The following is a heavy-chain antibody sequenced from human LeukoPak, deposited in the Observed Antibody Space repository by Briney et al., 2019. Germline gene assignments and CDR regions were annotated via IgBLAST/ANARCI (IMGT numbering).Heavy chain of an antibody. Sequence: PSETLSLTCTVSGGSISSSSYYWGWIRQPPGKGLERIGSIYYSGSTYYNPSLKSRVTISVDTSKNQFSLKLSSVTAADTAVYYCVRFGDSDGGNPIDYWGQGTLVTVSS. CDR1: GGSISSSSYY. J-gene: IGHJ4*02. CDR2: IYYSGST. D-gene: IGHD4-23*01. V-gene: IGHV4-39*07. CDR3: VRFGDSDGGNPIDY.